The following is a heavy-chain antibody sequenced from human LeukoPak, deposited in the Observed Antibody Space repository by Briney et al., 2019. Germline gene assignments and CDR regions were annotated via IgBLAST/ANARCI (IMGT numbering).Heavy chain of an antibody. V-gene: IGHV4-61*02. Sequence: SQTLSLTCTVSAGSISSGSYYWSWIRQPAGKGLEWMGRIFTSGSTKYNPSLKSRATISLDTSKTQFSLKLSSVTAANTAVYYCASLRERSYYARGFDYWSQGTLVTVSS. D-gene: IGHD1-26*01. CDR3: ASLRERSYYARGFDY. CDR2: IFTSGST. J-gene: IGHJ4*02. CDR1: AGSISSGSYY.